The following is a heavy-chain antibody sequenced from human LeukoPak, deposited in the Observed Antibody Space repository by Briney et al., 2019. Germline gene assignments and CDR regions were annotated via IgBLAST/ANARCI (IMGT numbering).Heavy chain of an antibody. J-gene: IGHJ5*02. D-gene: IGHD2-2*01. CDR1: GYIFTSYW. CDR2: IYPDDSDT. V-gene: IGHV5-51*01. CDR3: ATTNGPAAMNWFDP. Sequence: GESLEISCQASGYIFTSYWIGWVRQVPGKGLEWMGIIYPDDSDTRYSPSFQGQVTISVNKSISTAYLQWSSLKASDTAIYYCATTNGPAAMNWFDPWGQGTLVTVSS.